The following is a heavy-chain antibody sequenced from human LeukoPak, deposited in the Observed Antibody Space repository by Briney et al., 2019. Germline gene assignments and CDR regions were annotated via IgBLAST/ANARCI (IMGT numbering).Heavy chain of an antibody. D-gene: IGHD3-10*01. J-gene: IGHJ4*02. V-gene: IGHV3-30*04. CDR3: ARVPGFGEIPGYFDY. CDR2: ISYDGSNK. Sequence: GGSLRLSCAASGFTFSSYAMHWVRQAPGKGLEWVAVISYDGSNKYYADSVKGRFTISRDNSKNTLYLQMNGLRAEDTAVYYCARVPGFGEIPGYFDYWGQGTLVTVSS. CDR1: GFTFSSYA.